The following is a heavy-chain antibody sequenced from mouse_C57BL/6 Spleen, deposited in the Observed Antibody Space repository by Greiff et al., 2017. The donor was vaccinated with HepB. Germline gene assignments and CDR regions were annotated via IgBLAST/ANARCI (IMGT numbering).Heavy chain of an antibody. CDR3: ARSEGYYYGSRDFDY. V-gene: IGHV1-53*01. CDR2: INPSNGGT. J-gene: IGHJ2*01. D-gene: IGHD1-1*01. Sequence: QVQLQQPGTELVKPGASVKLSCKASGYTFTSYWMHWVKQRPGQGLEWIGNINPSNGGTNYNEKFKSKATLTVAKSSSTAYMQLSRLTYEDSAVYYCARSEGYYYGSRDFDYWGQGTTLTVSS. CDR1: GYTFTSYW.